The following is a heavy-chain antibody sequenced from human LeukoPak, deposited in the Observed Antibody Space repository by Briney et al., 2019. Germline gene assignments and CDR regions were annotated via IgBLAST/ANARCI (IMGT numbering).Heavy chain of an antibody. J-gene: IGHJ4*02. V-gene: IGHV1-18*01. Sequence: ASVKVSCKASGYTFTSYGISWVRQAPGQGLEWMGWISAYNGYTNYAQKLQGRVTITTDTSTSTAYMELRSLRSDDTAVYYCARASQFRYCSGGSCYSGNDYWGQGTLVTVSS. CDR1: GYTFTSYG. CDR2: ISAYNGYT. D-gene: IGHD2-15*01. CDR3: ARASQFRYCSGGSCYSGNDY.